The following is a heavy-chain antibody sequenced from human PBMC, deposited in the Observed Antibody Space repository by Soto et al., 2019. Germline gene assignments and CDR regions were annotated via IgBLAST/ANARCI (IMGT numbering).Heavy chain of an antibody. CDR3: ARLGYGSGSYYRDHDAFDI. CDR2: IIPILGIA. D-gene: IGHD3-10*01. CDR1: GGTFSSYT. J-gene: IGHJ3*02. Sequence: KVSCKASGGTFSSYTISWVRQAPGQGLEWMGRIIPILGIANYAQKFQGRVTITADKSTSTAYMELSSLRSEDTAVYYCARLGYGSGSYYRDHDAFDIWGQGTMVTVSS. V-gene: IGHV1-69*02.